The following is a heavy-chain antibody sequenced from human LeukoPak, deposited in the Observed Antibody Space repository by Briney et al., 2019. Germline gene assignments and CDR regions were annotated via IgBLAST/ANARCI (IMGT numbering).Heavy chain of an antibody. CDR2: ISSSSSYI. J-gene: IGHJ4*02. V-gene: IGHV3-21*01. CDR3: AREKTQGPPSEDY. CDR1: GFTFSSYS. Sequence: GGSLRLSCAASGFTFSSYSMNWVRQAPGKGLEWVSSISSSSSYIYYADSVKGRFTISRDNAKNSLYLQMNSLRAEDTAVYYCAREKTQGPPSEDYWGQGTLVTVSS.